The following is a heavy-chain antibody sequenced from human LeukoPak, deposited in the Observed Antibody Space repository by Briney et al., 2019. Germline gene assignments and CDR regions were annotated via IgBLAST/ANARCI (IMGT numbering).Heavy chain of an antibody. CDR1: GYTFTGYY. Sequence: GASVKVSCKASGYTFTGYYMHWVRQAPGQGLEWMGWINPNSGGTNYAQKFQGRVTMTRDTSISTAYMELSRLRSDDTAVYYCAGDLGDYGGYRYYYGMDVWGQGTTVTVSS. D-gene: IGHD4-17*01. V-gene: IGHV1-2*02. CDR3: AGDLGDYGGYRYYYGMDV. CDR2: INPNSGGT. J-gene: IGHJ6*02.